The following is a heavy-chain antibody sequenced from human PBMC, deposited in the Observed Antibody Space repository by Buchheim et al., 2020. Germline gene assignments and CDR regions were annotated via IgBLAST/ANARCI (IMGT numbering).Heavy chain of an antibody. Sequence: QVQLVESGGGVVQPGRSLRLSCAASGFTFSSYAMHWVRQAPGKGLEWVAVISYDGSNKYYADSVKGRFTISRDNSKNPLYLQMNSLRAEDTAVYYCARSYSNYLDYWGQGTL. CDR2: ISYDGSNK. D-gene: IGHD4-11*01. V-gene: IGHV3-30*04. J-gene: IGHJ4*02. CDR1: GFTFSSYA. CDR3: ARSYSNYLDY.